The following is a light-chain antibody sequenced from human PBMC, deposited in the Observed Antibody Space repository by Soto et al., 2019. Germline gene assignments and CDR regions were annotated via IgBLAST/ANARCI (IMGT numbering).Light chain of an antibody. CDR3: CSYAGSSTAI. CDR1: SSDVGSDNL. V-gene: IGLV2-23*01. CDR2: EGS. J-gene: IGLJ2*01. Sequence: QSVLTQPASVSGSPGQSITISCTGTSSDVGSDNLVSWYQQHPGKAPKLMIHEGSKRPSGVSNRFSGSKSGNTASLTISGLQAEDEADYYCCSYAGSSTAIFGGGTKVTVL.